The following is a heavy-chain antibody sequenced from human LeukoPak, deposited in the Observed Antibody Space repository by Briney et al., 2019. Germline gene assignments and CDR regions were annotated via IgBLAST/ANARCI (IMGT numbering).Heavy chain of an antibody. Sequence: PSGTLSLTCAVSGGSISSSNWWSWVRQPPGKGLEWIGEIYHSGSTNYNPSLKSRVTISVDKSKNQFSLKLSSVTAADTAVYYCARDWRYSSGWYRGWFDPWGQGTLVTVSS. CDR2: IYHSGST. J-gene: IGHJ5*02. CDR3: ARDWRYSSGWYRGWFDP. CDR1: GGSISSSNW. V-gene: IGHV4-4*02. D-gene: IGHD6-19*01.